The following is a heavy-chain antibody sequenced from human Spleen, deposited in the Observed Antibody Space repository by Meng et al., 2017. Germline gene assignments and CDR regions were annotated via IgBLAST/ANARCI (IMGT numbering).Heavy chain of an antibody. CDR2: IFSNDEK. CDR1: GFSLTTRGVG. J-gene: IGHJ3*02. Sequence: SGPTLVNPTQTLTLTCSFSGFSLTTRGVGVGWIRQPPGKALEWLAHIFSNDEKSYSTSLKSRLTISKDTSKSQVVLTMTNMDPVDTATYYCARTTWTMVRGVIINNAFDIWGQGTMVTVSS. D-gene: IGHD3-10*01. V-gene: IGHV2-26*01. CDR3: ARTTWTMVRGVIINNAFDI.